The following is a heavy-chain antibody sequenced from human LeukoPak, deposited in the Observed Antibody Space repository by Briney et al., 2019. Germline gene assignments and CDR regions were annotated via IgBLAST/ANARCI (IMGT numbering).Heavy chain of an antibody. Sequence: SETLSLTCTVSGGSISSSSYYWGWIRQPPGKGLEWIGSIYYSGSTYYNPSLKSRVTISVDTSKNQFSLKLSSVTAADTAVYYCARWQVATRTFDPWGQGTLVTVSS. D-gene: IGHD4-23*01. J-gene: IGHJ5*02. CDR3: ARWQVATRTFDP. CDR1: GGSISSSSYY. V-gene: IGHV4-39*07. CDR2: IYYSGST.